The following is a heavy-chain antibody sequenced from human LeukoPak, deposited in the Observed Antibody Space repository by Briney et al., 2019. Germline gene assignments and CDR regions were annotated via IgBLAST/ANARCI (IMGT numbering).Heavy chain of an antibody. CDR3: ARDQGHGDYDFDY. Sequence: PGGSLRLSCAASGFTFSSYAMHWVRQAPGKGLEWVAVISYDGSNKYYADSVKGRVTISRDNSKNTLYLQMNSLRAEDTAVYYCARDQGHGDYDFDYWGQGTLVTVSS. CDR2: ISYDGSNK. D-gene: IGHD4-17*01. V-gene: IGHV3-30-3*01. J-gene: IGHJ4*02. CDR1: GFTFSSYA.